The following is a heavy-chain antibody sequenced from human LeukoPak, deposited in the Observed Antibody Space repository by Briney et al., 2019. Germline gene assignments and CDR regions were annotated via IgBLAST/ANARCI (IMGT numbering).Heavy chain of an antibody. CDR2: IYYSGST. J-gene: IGHJ4*02. Sequence: SETLSLTCTVSGGSISSSSYYWGWIRQPPGKGLEWIGSIYYSGSTYYNPSLKSRVTISVDTSKNQFSLKLSSVTAADTAVYYCARDPWYSSGWYDYWGQGTLVTVSS. CDR3: ARDPWYSSGWYDY. V-gene: IGHV4-39*07. CDR1: GGSISSSSYY. D-gene: IGHD6-19*01.